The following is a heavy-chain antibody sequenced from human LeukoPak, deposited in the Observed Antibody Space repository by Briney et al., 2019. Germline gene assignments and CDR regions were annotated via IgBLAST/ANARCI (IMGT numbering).Heavy chain of an antibody. J-gene: IGHJ4*02. CDR1: GGSISSGGYY. CDR2: IYYSGST. V-gene: IGHV4-31*03. Sequence: SQTLSLTCTVSGGSISSGGYYWSWIRQHPGKGLEWIGYIYYSGSTYYHPSLKSRVTISVDTSKNQFSLKLSSVTAADTAVYYCARESIAAAGLFDYWGQGTLVTASS. D-gene: IGHD6-13*01. CDR3: ARESIAAAGLFDY.